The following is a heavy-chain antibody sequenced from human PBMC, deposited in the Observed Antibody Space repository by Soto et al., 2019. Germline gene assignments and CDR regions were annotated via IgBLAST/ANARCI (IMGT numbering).Heavy chain of an antibody. V-gene: IGHV4-39*01. CDR2: IYYSGST. CDR1: GGSISSSSYY. J-gene: IGHJ4*02. CDR3: ARLHYEFWSGYYTSPIDC. Sequence: QLQLQESGPGLVKPSETLSLTCTVSGGSISSSSYYWGWIRQPPGQGLQRIGSIYYSGSTYYNPSLKSRDTIPVDTSKHQCSMKRSSVTAADTAVYYCARLHYEFWSGYYTSPIDCWGQGTLVTVSS. D-gene: IGHD3-3*01.